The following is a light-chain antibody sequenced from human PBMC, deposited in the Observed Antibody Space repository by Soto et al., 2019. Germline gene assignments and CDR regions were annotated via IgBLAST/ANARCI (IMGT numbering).Light chain of an antibody. Sequence: DIQMTQSPSSLSASVGDRVTFTCQASQDITNYLNWYQHKPGKAPELLIYDASNLETGVPSRFSGSGSGTDFTFTISSQQPEDFATSYCQQYDNFPLTCGGGTRVEIK. J-gene: IGKJ4*02. CDR3: QQYDNFPLT. CDR2: DAS. CDR1: QDITNY. V-gene: IGKV1-33*01.